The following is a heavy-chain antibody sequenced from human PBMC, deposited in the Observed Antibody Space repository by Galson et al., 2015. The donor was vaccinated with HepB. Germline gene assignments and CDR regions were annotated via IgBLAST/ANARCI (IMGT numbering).Heavy chain of an antibody. J-gene: IGHJ4*02. D-gene: IGHD3-22*01. CDR1: GFTFSSYE. CDR3: ASTRYYYDSSGYYPPGY. CDR2: ISSSGSTI. Sequence: SLRLSCAASGFTFSSYEMNWVRQAPGKGLEWVSYISSSGSTIYYADSVKGRFTISRDNAKNSLYLQMNSLRAEDTAVYYCASTRYYYDSSGYYPPGYWGQGTLVTVSS. V-gene: IGHV3-48*03.